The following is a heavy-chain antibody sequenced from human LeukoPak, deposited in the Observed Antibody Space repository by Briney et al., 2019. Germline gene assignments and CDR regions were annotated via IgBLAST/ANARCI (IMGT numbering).Heavy chain of an antibody. CDR3: AKRGVVIRVFLVGFHKEAYYFDS. CDR1: GITLSNYG. J-gene: IGHJ4*02. V-gene: IGHV3-23*01. D-gene: IGHD3-10*01. Sequence: GGSLRLPCAASGITLSNYGMSWVRQAPGKGLEWVAGLSGSGGGTNYADSVQGRFTISRDNPKNTLYLQMNSLRAEDTAVYFCAKRGVVIRVFLVGFHKEAYYFDSWGQGALVTVSS. CDR2: LSGSGGGT.